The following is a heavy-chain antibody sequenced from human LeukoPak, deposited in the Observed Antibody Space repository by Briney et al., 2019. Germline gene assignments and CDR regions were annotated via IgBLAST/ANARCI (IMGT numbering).Heavy chain of an antibody. J-gene: IGHJ4*02. CDR2: ISGIGDNT. Sequence: GGSLRLSCAASGFTFSSHGMSWVRQAPGKGLQWVSTISGIGDNTYYADSVKGRFTISRDNSKNTLYLQMNSLRAEDTAVYYCAKVTYGSGTYGAFDYWGQGTLVTVSS. V-gene: IGHV3-23*01. CDR3: AKVTYGSGTYGAFDY. D-gene: IGHD3-10*01. CDR1: GFTFSSHG.